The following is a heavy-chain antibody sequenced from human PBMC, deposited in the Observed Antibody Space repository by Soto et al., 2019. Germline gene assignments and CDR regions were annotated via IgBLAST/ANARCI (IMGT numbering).Heavy chain of an antibody. CDR1: GFSINSADY. J-gene: IGHJ5*02. CDR2: IYHSGST. D-gene: IGHD3-10*01. Sequence: SETLSLTCTASGFSINSADYWGWIRQPPGKGLEWIGSIYHSGSTHYNAALRSRVTISVDTSKNQFSLKLSSVTAADTAVYYCARNVTLVRGVIRYNWFDPWGQGTLVTVSS. V-gene: IGHV4-38-2*02. CDR3: ARNVTLVRGVIRYNWFDP.